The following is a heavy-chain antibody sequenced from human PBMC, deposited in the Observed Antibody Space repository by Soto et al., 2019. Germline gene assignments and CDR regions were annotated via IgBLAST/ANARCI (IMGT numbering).Heavy chain of an antibody. CDR1: GFTFSSYA. CDR2: ISGSGGTT. D-gene: IGHD1-26*01. Sequence: EVQLLESGGGLVQPGGSLRLSCAASGFTFSSYAMSWVRQAPGKGLEWVSAISGSGGTTYYAYSVKGRFTISRDNSKNTLYLQMNSLRAEDTALYYCAKDRLGATPYYFDYWGQGTLVTVSS. V-gene: IGHV3-23*01. J-gene: IGHJ4*02. CDR3: AKDRLGATPYYFDY.